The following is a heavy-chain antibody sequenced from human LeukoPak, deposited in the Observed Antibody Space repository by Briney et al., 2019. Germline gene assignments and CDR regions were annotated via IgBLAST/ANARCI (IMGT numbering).Heavy chain of an antibody. CDR3: ARGENSGLFDY. CDR2: INPSGGGT. CDR1: GYTFTTYF. V-gene: IGHV1-46*01. D-gene: IGHD3-10*01. Sequence: ASVKVSCKASGYTFTTYFIHWVRQAPGQGLEWMGMINPSGGGTTYAQNFQGRVTMTRDTSTSTVYMDPSSLRSEDTALYYCARGENSGLFDYWGQGTLVTVSS. J-gene: IGHJ4*02.